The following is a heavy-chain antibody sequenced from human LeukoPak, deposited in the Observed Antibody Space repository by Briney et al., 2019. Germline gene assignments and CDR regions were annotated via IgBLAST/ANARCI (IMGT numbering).Heavy chain of an antibody. Sequence: SVKVSCKASGGTFSSYAISWVRQAPGQGLEWMGGIIPIFGTANYAQKFQGRVTITADESTSTAYMELSSLRSEDTAVYYCARDPYGDYEGPWFDPWGQGTLVTVSS. D-gene: IGHD4-17*01. CDR2: IIPIFGTA. CDR1: GGTFSSYA. J-gene: IGHJ5*02. CDR3: ARDPYGDYEGPWFDP. V-gene: IGHV1-69*13.